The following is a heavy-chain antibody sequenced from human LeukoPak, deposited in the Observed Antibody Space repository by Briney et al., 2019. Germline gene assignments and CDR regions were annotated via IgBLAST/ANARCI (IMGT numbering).Heavy chain of an antibody. CDR1: GGSISSSSYY. D-gene: IGHD4-17*01. Sequence: KPSETLSLTCTVSGGSISSSSYYWGWIRQPPGKGLEWIGSIYYSGSTYYNPSLKSRVTISVDTSKNQFSLKLSSVTAADTAVYYCARRSGATVTAPRHAFDIWGQGTMVTVSS. J-gene: IGHJ3*02. CDR2: IYYSGST. CDR3: ARRSGATVTAPRHAFDI. V-gene: IGHV4-39*07.